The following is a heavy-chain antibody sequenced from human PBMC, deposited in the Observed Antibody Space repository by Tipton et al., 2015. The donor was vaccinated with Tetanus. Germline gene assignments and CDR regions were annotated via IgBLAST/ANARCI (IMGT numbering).Heavy chain of an antibody. CDR2: INHSGTT. D-gene: IGHD4-17*01. CDR3: ARGEAYGDYPAMYFFDN. V-gene: IGHV4-34*09. J-gene: IGHJ4*02. Sequence: TLSLTCSVSGGSFSGYLWSWVRQPSGKGLEWIGEINHSGTTNYNPSLKSRVTISVDTSKNQFSLKLTSVTAADTAVYYCARGEAYGDYPAMYFFDNWGQGTLLTVSS. CDR1: GGSFSGYL.